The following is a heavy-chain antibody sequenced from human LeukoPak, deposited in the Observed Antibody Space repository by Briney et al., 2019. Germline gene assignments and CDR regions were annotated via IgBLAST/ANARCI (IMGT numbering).Heavy chain of an antibody. D-gene: IGHD3-3*01. J-gene: IGHJ4*02. Sequence: SETLSLTCAVYGGSFSGYYWSWIRQPPGKGLEWLGEINHSGSTNYNPSLKSRVTISVDTSKNQFSLKLSSVTAADTAVYYCARRKYYDFWSGYYGVFDYWGQGTLVTVSS. CDR2: INHSGST. CDR1: GGSFSGYY. V-gene: IGHV4-34*01. CDR3: ARRKYYDFWSGYYGVFDY.